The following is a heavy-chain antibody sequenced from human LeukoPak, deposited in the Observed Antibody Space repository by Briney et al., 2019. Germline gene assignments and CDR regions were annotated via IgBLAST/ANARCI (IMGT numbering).Heavy chain of an antibody. CDR3: ARSSYYGDILPFDY. D-gene: IGHD3-10*01. CDR2: IYPGDSDT. V-gene: IGHV5-51*01. Sequence: GGSLKISFKGSGYPFTNYWIGWVRQMPGKGLECMGIIYPGDSDTRYSPSFQGQVTISADKSISTAYLQWSSLRASDTAMYYCARSSYYGDILPFDYWGQGTLVTVSS. CDR1: GYPFTNYW. J-gene: IGHJ4*02.